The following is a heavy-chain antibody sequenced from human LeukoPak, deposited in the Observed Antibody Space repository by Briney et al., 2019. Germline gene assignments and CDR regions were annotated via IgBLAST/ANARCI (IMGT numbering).Heavy chain of an antibody. D-gene: IGHD3-22*01. V-gene: IGHV1-2*02. Sequence: APVKVSCKASGYTFTGYYMHWVRQSPGQGLEWMGWINPNSGGTNYAQKFQGRVTMTRDTSISTAYMELSSLRSEDTAVYYCAREYYYDSSGYYTGGLDAFDIWGQGTMVTVSS. CDR2: INPNSGGT. J-gene: IGHJ3*02. CDR3: AREYYYDSSGYYTGGLDAFDI. CDR1: GYTFTGYY.